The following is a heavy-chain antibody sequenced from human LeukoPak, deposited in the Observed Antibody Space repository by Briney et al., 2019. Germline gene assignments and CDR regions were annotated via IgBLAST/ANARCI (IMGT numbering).Heavy chain of an antibody. CDR3: ASTNIVVVPATGDMDV. D-gene: IGHD2-2*01. V-gene: IGHV3-21*01. J-gene: IGHJ6*03. CDR1: GFTFSSYS. CDR2: ISSSSSYI. Sequence: PGGSLRLSCAASGFTFSSYSMNWVRQAPGKGLEWASSISSSSSYIYYADSVKGRFTISRDNAKNSLYLQMNSLRAEDTAVYYCASTNIVVVPATGDMDVWGEGTTVTVSS.